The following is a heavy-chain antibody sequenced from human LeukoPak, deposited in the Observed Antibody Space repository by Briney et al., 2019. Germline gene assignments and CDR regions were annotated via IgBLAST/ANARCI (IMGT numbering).Heavy chain of an antibody. J-gene: IGHJ4*02. V-gene: IGHV3-7*04. CDR2: IKEDGSAQ. D-gene: IGHD5-24*01. CDR1: GFTFSRDW. Sequence: GGSLRLSCVASGFTFSRDWMSWVRQAPGKGLEWVANIKEDGSAQYYVDSVKGRFTISRDNAKNSLYLQMNSLRAEDTAIYYCTRVGYIDEGIDYWGQGTLVTVSS. CDR3: TRVGYIDEGIDY.